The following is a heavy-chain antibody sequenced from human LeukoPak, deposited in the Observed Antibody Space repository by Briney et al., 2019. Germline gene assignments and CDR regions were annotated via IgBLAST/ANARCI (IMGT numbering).Heavy chain of an antibody. V-gene: IGHV1-46*01. CDR1: GYTFTSYY. J-gene: IGHJ4*02. CDR2: INPSGGST. Sequence: EASVKVSCKASGYTFTSYYMHWVRQAPGQGLEWMGIINPSGGSTSYAQKFQGRVTMTRDTSTSTVYMELSSLRSEDTAVYYCATWGHGYQPSSRRDCWGQGTLVTVSS. D-gene: IGHD2-2*01. CDR3: ATWGHGYQPSSRRDC.